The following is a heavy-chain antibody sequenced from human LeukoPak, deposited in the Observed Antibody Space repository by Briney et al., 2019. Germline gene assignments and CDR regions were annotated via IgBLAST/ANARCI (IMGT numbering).Heavy chain of an antibody. CDR1: GGSISSSSYY. J-gene: IGHJ6*02. Sequence: SQTLSLTCTVSGGSISSSSYYWSWIRQPAGKGLEWIGRIYTSGSTNYNPSLKSRVTISVDTSKNQFSLKLSSVTAADTAVYYCARGRGQYSSSPMDYYYYGMDVWGQGTTVTVSS. D-gene: IGHD6-6*01. CDR2: IYTSGST. V-gene: IGHV4-61*02. CDR3: ARGRGQYSSSPMDYYYYGMDV.